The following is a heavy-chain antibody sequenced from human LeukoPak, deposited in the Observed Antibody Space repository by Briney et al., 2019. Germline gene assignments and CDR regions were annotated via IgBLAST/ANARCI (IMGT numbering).Heavy chain of an antibody. V-gene: IGHV3-30*02. J-gene: IGHJ3*02. CDR1: GFTFSSYG. CDR3: ARGDRGYSKGAFDI. CDR2: IRYDGSDK. Sequence: PGGSLRLSCAASGFTFSSYGMHWVRQAPGKGLEWVAFIRYDGSDKYYTDCVKGRFTISRDNAKNSLYLQMNSLRAEDTAVYYCARGDRGYSKGAFDIWGQGTMVTVSS. D-gene: IGHD5-12*01.